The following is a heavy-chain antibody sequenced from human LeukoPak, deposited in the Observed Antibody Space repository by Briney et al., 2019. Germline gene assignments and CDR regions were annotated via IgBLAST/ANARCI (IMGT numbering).Heavy chain of an antibody. V-gene: IGHV3-11*01. CDR1: GFTFSDYN. J-gene: IGHJ6*03. CDR3: ARVLRYCSGGNCYSGGLGYMDV. D-gene: IGHD2-15*01. Sequence: GGSLRLSCAASGFTFSDYNMRWIRQAPGKGLEWVSSISRSGSTKYYADSVKGRFTISRDNAKNSLYLQMNSLRAEDTAVYYCARVLRYCSGGNCYSGGLGYMDVWGKGTTVTISS. CDR2: ISRSGSTK.